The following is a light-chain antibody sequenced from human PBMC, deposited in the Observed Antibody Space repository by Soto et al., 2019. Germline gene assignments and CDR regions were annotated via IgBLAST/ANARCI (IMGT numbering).Light chain of an antibody. V-gene: IGLV2-14*03. J-gene: IGLJ2*01. Sequence: QSVLTQPASVSGSPGQSITISCTGASSDGSDYNYVSWYQQHPGKAPKLMIYDVSYRPSGVSNRFSGSKSGNTASLTISGLQAEDEAYYYCSSYTSTNTVVFSGGTKLTVL. CDR3: SSYTSTNTVV. CDR1: SSDGSDYNY. CDR2: DVS.